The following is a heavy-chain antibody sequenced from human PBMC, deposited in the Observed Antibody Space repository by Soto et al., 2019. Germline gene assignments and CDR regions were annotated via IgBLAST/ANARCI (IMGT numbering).Heavy chain of an antibody. V-gene: IGHV4-4*02. CDR1: GASISERNW. CDR2: IYHSGTT. D-gene: IGHD6-19*01. Sequence: QVQLQESGPGLVKPSGTLSLTCAVSGASISERNWWSGVRQPPGKGLEWMGEIYHSGTTNYNPSLNSRVTISMDRAMNQISLQLSSVTGADSAVYYCARHIGVTCTRGVDYWGQGALVTVSS. J-gene: IGHJ4*02. CDR3: ARHIGVTCTRGVDY.